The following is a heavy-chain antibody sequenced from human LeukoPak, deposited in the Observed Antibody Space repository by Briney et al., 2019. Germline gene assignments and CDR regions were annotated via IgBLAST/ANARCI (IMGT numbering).Heavy chain of an antibody. CDR2: IGSSSSYI. V-gene: IGHV3-21*01. CDR3: ARDSSGWYDYYYYMDV. Sequence: GGSLRLSCAASGFTFSSYSMNWVRQAPGKGLEWVSSIGSSSSYIYYADSVKGRFTISRDNAKNSLYLQMNSLRAEDTAVYYCARDSSGWYDYYYYMDVWGKGTTVTVSS. CDR1: GFTFSSYS. D-gene: IGHD6-19*01. J-gene: IGHJ6*03.